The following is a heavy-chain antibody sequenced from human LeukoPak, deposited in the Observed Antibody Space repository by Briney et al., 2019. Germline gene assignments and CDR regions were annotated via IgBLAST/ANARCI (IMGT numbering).Heavy chain of an antibody. CDR3: ARDNLWEQYYFDY. CDR1: GFTFSSSE. D-gene: IGHD1-26*01. Sequence: GGSLRLSCAASGFTFSSSEMTWVRQAPGKGREWVIYISSSGSSINYADSVKGRFTISRDNAKDSLYLQMNSLRAEDTAVYYCARDNLWEQYYFDYWGQGTLVTVSS. J-gene: IGHJ4*02. V-gene: IGHV3-48*03. CDR2: ISSSGSSI.